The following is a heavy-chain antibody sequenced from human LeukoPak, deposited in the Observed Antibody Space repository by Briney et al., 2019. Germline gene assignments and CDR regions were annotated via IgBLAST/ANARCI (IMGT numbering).Heavy chain of an antibody. CDR1: GFTFSSYW. V-gene: IGHV3-74*01. J-gene: IGHJ4*02. CDR3: ARDTYYYDSSGYGY. CDR2: INSDGSST. D-gene: IGHD3-22*01. Sequence: PGGSLRLSCAASGFTFSSYWMHWVRQAPGKGLVRVSRINSDGSSTSYADSVKGRFTISRDNAKNTLYLQMNSLRAEDTAVYYCARDTYYYDSSGYGYWGQGTLVTVSS.